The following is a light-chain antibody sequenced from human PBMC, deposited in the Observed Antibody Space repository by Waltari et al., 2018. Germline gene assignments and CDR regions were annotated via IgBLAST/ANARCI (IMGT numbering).Light chain of an antibody. Sequence: EIVLTQSPATLSVSPGERATLFCRASHSIRHNLAWYQQKPGQAPRLLIYGASTSATGIPARFSGSVSGTEFTLTISSLQSEDFAVYYCQQFNTWWTFGQGTKVEFK. J-gene: IGKJ1*01. CDR2: GAS. CDR1: HSIRHN. V-gene: IGKV3-15*01. CDR3: QQFNTWWT.